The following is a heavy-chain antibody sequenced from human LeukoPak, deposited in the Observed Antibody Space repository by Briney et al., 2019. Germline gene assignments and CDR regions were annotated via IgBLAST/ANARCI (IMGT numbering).Heavy chain of an antibody. CDR3: ARDNTGYSRSPHRYYFDY. J-gene: IGHJ4*02. Sequence: SETLSLTCTVSGGSISTYYWSWIRLPAGKGLQWIGRIYTSGSTDYNPSLKSRVTISVDKSKNQFSLKLSSVTAADTAVYYCARDNTGYSRSPHRYYFDYWGQGTLVTVSS. V-gene: IGHV4-4*07. D-gene: IGHD6-13*01. CDR1: GGSISTYY. CDR2: IYTSGST.